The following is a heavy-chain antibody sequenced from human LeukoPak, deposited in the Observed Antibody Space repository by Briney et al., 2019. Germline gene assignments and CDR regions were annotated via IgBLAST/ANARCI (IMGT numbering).Heavy chain of an antibody. D-gene: IGHD2-2*01. CDR2: INQDGSEK. J-gene: IGHJ4*02. CDR1: GFTFSSYW. CDR3: AAAAAPLYYFHY. Sequence: GGSLRLSCAASGFTFSSYWMSWVRQAPGKGLEWVANINQDGSEKYYVDSVKGRFTISRDNAKNSLYLQMNSLRAEDTAVYYCAAAAAPLYYFHYWGQGTLVTVSS. V-gene: IGHV3-7*03.